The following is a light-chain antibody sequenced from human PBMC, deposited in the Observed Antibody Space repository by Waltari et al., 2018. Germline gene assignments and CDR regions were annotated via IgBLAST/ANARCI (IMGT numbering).Light chain of an antibody. CDR1: SSKLGAGSA. J-gene: IGLJ2*01. CDR3: QSYDSSLSGGV. Sequence: QSVLTQPPSVSGAPGQRVPISCTGSSSKLGAGSAVHWYQQLPGTAPKLLIYGNSNRPSGVPDRFSGSKSGTSASLAITGLQAEDEADYYCQSYDSSLSGGVFGGGTKLTVL. V-gene: IGLV1-40*01. CDR2: GNS.